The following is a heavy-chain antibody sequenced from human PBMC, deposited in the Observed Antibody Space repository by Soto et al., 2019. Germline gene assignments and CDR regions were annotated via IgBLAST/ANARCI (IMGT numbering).Heavy chain of an antibody. V-gene: IGHV4-34*01. Sequence: SETLSLTCAVYGGSFSGYYWSWIRQPPGKGLEWIGEINHSGSTNYNPSLKSRVTISVDTSKNQFSLKLSSVTAADTAVYYCARVGSSGCTDYWGQATLVTVSS. CDR1: GGSFSGYY. D-gene: IGHD6-19*01. J-gene: IGHJ4*02. CDR3: ARVGSSGCTDY. CDR2: INHSGST.